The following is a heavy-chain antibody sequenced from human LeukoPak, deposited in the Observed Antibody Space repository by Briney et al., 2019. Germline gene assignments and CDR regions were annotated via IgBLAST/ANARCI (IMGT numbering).Heavy chain of an antibody. CDR3: ARDGDYYDSRDLDY. CDR1: AYTFTDYY. J-gene: IGHJ4*02. V-gene: IGHV1-2*02. CDR2: INPNSGGT. Sequence: GASVKVSCKTSAYTFTDYYMHWVRQAPGQGLEWMGWINPNSGGTNYAQKFQGRVTMTRDTSISTAYMELSRLRSDDTAVYYCARDGDYYDSRDLDYWGQGTLVTVSS. D-gene: IGHD3-22*01.